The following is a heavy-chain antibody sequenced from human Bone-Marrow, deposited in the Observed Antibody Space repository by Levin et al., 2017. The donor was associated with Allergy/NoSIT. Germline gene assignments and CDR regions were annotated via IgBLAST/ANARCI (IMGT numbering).Heavy chain of an antibody. CDR1: GGTFSSYA. D-gene: IGHD3-16*02. CDR2: IIPIFGTA. CDR3: ARVSYDYVWGSYRYPNYYYYGMDV. J-gene: IGHJ6*02. V-gene: IGHV1-69*13. Sequence: ASVKVSCKASGGTFSSYAISWVRQAPGQGLEWMGGIIPIFGTANYAQKFQGRVTITADESTSTAYMELSSLRSEDTAVYYCARVSYDYVWGSYRYPNYYYYGMDVWGQGTTVTVSS.